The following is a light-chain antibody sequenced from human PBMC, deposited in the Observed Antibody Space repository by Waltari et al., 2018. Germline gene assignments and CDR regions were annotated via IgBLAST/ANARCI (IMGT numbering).Light chain of an antibody. CDR1: HCVSSSD. V-gene: IGKV3-20*01. CDR2: GAS. Sequence: CRASHCVSSSDLAGYQQKPGQAPRLLIYGASTRDAGIPDRFSGRWAGTEFTLTISRLQAEDVAVYYCQQYGSTPCTFGPGTKVDI. J-gene: IGKJ3*01. CDR3: QQYGSTPCT.